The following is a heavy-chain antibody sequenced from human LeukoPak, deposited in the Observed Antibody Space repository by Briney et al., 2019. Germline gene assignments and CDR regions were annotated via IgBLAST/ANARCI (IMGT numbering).Heavy chain of an antibody. V-gene: IGHV4-31*03. CDR3: ARDSRGGYCSSTSCYSSWFDP. CDR1: GGFISSGGYY. J-gene: IGHJ5*02. Sequence: SETLSLTCTVSGGFISSGGYYWSWIRQHPGKGLEWIGYIYYSGSTYYNPSLKSRVTISVDTSKNQFSLKLSSVTAADTAVYYCARDSRGGYCSSTSCYSSWFDPWGQGTLVTVSS. CDR2: IYYSGST. D-gene: IGHD2-2*01.